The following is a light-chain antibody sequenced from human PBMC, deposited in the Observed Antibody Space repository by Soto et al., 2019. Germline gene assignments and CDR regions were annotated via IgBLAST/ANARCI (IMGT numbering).Light chain of an antibody. CDR2: EDN. CDR3: QSYESFNQI. CDR1: SGNIAGSF. Sequence: NFMLTQPHSVSESPGKTVTISCTRSSGNIAGSFVQWYQQRPGSAPTTVIYEDNQRPSGVPDRFSGSIDTSSNAASLTISGLRTEDEADYYCQSYESFNQIFGGGTKLTVL. J-gene: IGLJ2*01. V-gene: IGLV6-57*04.